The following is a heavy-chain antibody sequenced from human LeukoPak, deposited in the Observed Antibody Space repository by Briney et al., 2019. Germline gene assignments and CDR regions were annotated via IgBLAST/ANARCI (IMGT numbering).Heavy chain of an antibody. D-gene: IGHD3-10*01. CDR1: GYTFTGYY. V-gene: IGHV1-2*06. CDR2: INPNSGGT. J-gene: IGHJ6*03. CDR3: ATQNWGYYYGSGSYFRYYYYMDV. Sequence: ASVKVSCKASGYTFTGYYMHWVRQAPGQGLEWMGRINPNSGGTNYAQKFQGRVTMTRDTSISTAYMELSRLRPDDTAVYYCATQNWGYYYGSGSYFRYYYYMDVWGKGTTVTVSS.